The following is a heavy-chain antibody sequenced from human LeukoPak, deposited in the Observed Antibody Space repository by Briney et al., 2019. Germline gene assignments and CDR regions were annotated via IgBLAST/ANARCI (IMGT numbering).Heavy chain of an antibody. V-gene: IGHV4-4*07. D-gene: IGHD4-17*01. CDR2: IYTSGST. CDR1: GGSLSSYY. CDR3: ARERRNGDYSIGDALDI. J-gene: IGHJ3*02. Sequence: SETLSLTCTVSGGSLSSYYWSWIRQPAGKGLEWIGRIYTSGSTNYNPSLKSRVTMSVDTAKNQFSLKLSSVTAADTAVYYCARERRNGDYSIGDALDIWGQGTMVTVSS.